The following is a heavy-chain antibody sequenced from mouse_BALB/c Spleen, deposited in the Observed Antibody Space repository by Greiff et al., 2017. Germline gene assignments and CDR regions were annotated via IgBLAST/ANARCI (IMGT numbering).Heavy chain of an antibody. D-gene: IGHD1-1*01. CDR2: ISSGSSTI. Sequence: EVKLVESGGGLVQPGGSRKLSCAASGFTFSSFGMHWVRQAPEKGLEWVAYISSGSSTIYYADTVKGRFTISRDNPKNTLFLQMTSLRSEDTAMYYCARGGYYGSSYSAMDYWGQGTSVTVSS. J-gene: IGHJ4*01. V-gene: IGHV5-17*02. CDR3: ARGGYYGSSYSAMDY. CDR1: GFTFSSFG.